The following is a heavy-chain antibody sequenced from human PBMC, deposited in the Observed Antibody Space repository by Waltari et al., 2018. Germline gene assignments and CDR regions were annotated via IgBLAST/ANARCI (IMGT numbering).Heavy chain of an antibody. Sequence: EVQLLESGGGLVQPGGSLSLSCQASGFTSLTHAINWVRQAPGKGLEWVSSISVSDATYYADSVKGRFTVSRDYSDNTIHLQMDSLRADDTAVYFCAKPFYNWDDPLHSWGQGAPVTVSS. CDR2: ISVSDAT. V-gene: IGHV3-23*01. CDR1: GFTSLTHA. D-gene: IGHD1-20*01. CDR3: AKPFYNWDDPLHS. J-gene: IGHJ1*01.